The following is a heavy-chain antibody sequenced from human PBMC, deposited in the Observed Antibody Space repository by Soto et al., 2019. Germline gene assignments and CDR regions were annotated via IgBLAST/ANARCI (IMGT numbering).Heavy chain of an antibody. CDR1: GDSITNRRW. CDR2: ILHIGET. D-gene: IGHD6-19*01. V-gene: IGHV4-4*02. J-gene: IGHJ3*01. Sequence: QVQLQESGPGRVKPSGTLSLTCAFSGDSITNRRWWTWVRQPPGKGLEWIGDILHIGETNYNPSLKSRVFISVDKSQNQFSLRVSSVTAADTAGYYCAYSTGWYRHDVWGQGTWVNVSS. CDR3: AYSTGWYRHDV.